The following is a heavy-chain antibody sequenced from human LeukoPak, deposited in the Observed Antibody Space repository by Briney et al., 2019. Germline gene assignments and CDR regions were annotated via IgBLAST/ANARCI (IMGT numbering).Heavy chain of an antibody. V-gene: IGHV4-59*08. D-gene: IGHD6-25*01. Sequence: SETLPLTCTVSGGAMNSYYWSWMRLPPGKGLEWIGYVYYDGRTTNYNPSLRGRVSISVDASKNQFSLKLSSVTAADTAVYYCARRSGRTPNYFDPWGQGTLVTVSS. CDR1: GGAMNSYY. CDR2: VYYDGRTT. J-gene: IGHJ5*02. CDR3: ARRSGRTPNYFDP.